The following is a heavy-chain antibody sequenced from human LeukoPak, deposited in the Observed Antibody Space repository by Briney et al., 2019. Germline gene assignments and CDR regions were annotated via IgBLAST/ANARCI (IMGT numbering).Heavy chain of an antibody. CDR1: GFTFGDYA. Sequence: GGSLRLSCTASGFTFGDYAMSWVRQAPGKGLEWVGFIRSKAYGGTTEYAASVKGRFTISRDDSKSIAYLQMNSLKAEDTAVYYCTRLSPGYYDFWSGYSSDAFDIWGQGTMVTVSS. D-gene: IGHD3-3*01. CDR3: TRLSPGYYDFWSGYSSDAFDI. J-gene: IGHJ3*02. CDR2: IRSKAYGGTT. V-gene: IGHV3-49*04.